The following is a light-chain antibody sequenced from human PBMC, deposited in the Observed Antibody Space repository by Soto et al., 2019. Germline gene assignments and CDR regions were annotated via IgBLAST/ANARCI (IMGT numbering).Light chain of an antibody. CDR1: QSVSSSY. CDR2: GAS. Sequence: EMVLTQSPGTLSLSPGERATLSCRASQSVSSSYLAWYQQKPGQAPMRLIDGASSRATGIPDRFSGSGSGKDSTLTLSRLEPEDFAVYDCQQYDSSPLTFAGGTKVKIK. J-gene: IGKJ4*01. CDR3: QQYDSSPLT. V-gene: IGKV3-20*01.